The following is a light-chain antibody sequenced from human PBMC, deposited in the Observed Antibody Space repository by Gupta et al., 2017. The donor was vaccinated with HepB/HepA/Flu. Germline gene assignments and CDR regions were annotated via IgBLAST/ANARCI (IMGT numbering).Light chain of an antibody. CDR3: ATWDSSRSASV. CDR2: DNN. V-gene: IGLV1-51*01. CDR1: SYNIGNNY. J-gene: IGLJ7*01. Sequence: QSVLTQPPSVSAAPGQKVTISCSGSSYNIGNNYVSWYQQLPGTAPKLLIYDNNKRPSGIPDRFSGSKSGTSATLAINGLQAGEEADYYCATWDSSRSASVFGGGTKMTVL.